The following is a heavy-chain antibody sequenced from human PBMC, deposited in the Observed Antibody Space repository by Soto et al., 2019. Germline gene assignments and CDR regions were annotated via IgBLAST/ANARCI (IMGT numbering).Heavy chain of an antibody. Sequence: TLSLTCTVSGGSISSGGYYWSWIRQHPGKGLEWIGYIYYSGSTYYNPSLKSRVTISVDTSKNQFSLKLSSVTAADTAVYYCARDFGDGGNSEYWGQGTLVTVSS. CDR1: GGSISSGGYY. CDR3: ARDFGDGGNSEY. V-gene: IGHV4-31*03. CDR2: IYYSGST. J-gene: IGHJ4*02. D-gene: IGHD2-21*02.